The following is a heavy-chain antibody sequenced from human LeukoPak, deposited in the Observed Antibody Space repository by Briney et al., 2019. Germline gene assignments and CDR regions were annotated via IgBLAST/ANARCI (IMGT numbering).Heavy chain of an antibody. CDR2: ISYDGRNK. Sequence: PGRSLRLSCAASGFTFSSYGMHWVRQAPGKGLEWVVVISYDGRNKYYADSVKGRFTISRDDSKSTLYLQMNSLRAEDTAVYYCASNIGVAGSTHPFDYWGQGTLVTVSS. CDR1: GFTFSSYG. CDR3: ASNIGVAGSTHPFDY. D-gene: IGHD6-19*01. V-gene: IGHV3-30*03. J-gene: IGHJ4*02.